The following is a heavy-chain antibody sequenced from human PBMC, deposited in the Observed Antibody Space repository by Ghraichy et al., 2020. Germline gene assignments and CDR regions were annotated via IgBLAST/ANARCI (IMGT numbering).Heavy chain of an antibody. V-gene: IGHV3-21*01. CDR2: ISSSRSSI. CDR1: GFTFSSYG. D-gene: IGHD3-3*01. CDR3: ARDRDQLRLYYYYYMDV. Sequence: GGSLRLSCAASGFTFSSYGMNWVRQAPGKRLEWVSSISSSRSSINYADSVKGRFTISRDNAKKSLYLQMDSLRAEDTAVYYCARDRDQLRLYYYYYMDVWGKGTTVTVSS. J-gene: IGHJ6*03.